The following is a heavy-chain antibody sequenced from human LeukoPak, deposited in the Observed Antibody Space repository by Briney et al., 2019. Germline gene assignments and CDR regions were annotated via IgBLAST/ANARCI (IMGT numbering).Heavy chain of an antibody. Sequence: SETLSLTCIVSGGSITSYVWTWIRQPAGKGLEWIGQIHTIESTNYNPSLKSRVAMSVDMSKNQFSLDLSSVTAADTAVYYCAGRAQTTGWSFDYWGQGALVTVSS. CDR2: IHTIEST. CDR1: GGSITSYV. D-gene: IGHD6-19*01. CDR3: AGRAQTTGWSFDY. V-gene: IGHV4-4*07. J-gene: IGHJ4*02.